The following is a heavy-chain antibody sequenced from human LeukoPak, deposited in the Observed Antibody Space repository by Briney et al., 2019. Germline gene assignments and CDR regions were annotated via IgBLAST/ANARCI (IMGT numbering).Heavy chain of an antibody. D-gene: IGHD3-10*01. CDR1: GGSISSSSYY. CDR2: IYYSGST. CDR3: ARQILWFGNYDY. Sequence: SETLSLTCTVSGGSISSSSYYWGWIRQPPGKGLEWIGSIYYSGSTYYNPSLKSRVTISVDTSKNQFSLKLSSVTAADTAMYYCARQILWFGNYDYWGQGTLVTVSS. J-gene: IGHJ4*02. V-gene: IGHV4-39*01.